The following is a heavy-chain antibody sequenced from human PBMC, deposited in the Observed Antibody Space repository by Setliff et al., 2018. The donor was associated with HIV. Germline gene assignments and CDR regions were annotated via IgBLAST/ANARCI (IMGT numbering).Heavy chain of an antibody. Sequence: PGGSLRLSCAASGFTFSHAWMTWVRQAPGKGLEWVGLIRKKANSYTTEYVASVRGRFIISRDDSKNSPFLQMNSLKTEDTAVYYCARARGLYEYVWGSFHFDNWGQGTLVTVSS. CDR2: IRKKANSYTT. J-gene: IGHJ4*02. V-gene: IGHV3-72*01. CDR3: ARARGLYEYVWGSFHFDN. D-gene: IGHD3-16*01. CDR1: GFTFSHAW.